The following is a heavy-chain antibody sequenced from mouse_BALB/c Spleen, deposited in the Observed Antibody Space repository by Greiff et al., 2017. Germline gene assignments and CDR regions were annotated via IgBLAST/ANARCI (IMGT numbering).Heavy chain of an antibody. Sequence: EVKLEESGGGLVKPGGSLKLSCAASGFTFSDYYMYWVRQTPEKRLEWVATISDGGSYTYYPDSVKGRFTISRDNAKNNLYLQMSSLKSEDTAMYYCARGLRRNGEAMDYWGQGTSVTVSS. D-gene: IGHD2-4*01. CDR2: ISDGGSYT. CDR1: GFTFSDYY. CDR3: ARGLRRNGEAMDY. J-gene: IGHJ4*01. V-gene: IGHV5-4*02.